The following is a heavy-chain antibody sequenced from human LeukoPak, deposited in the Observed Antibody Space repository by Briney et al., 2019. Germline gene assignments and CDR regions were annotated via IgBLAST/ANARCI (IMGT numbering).Heavy chain of an antibody. V-gene: IGHV1-18*01. CDR1: GYTFTNYG. CDR3: ARDVKVTTGGTDV. D-gene: IGHD4-11*01. CDR2: ISPYNGNT. J-gene: IGHJ6*02. Sequence: ASVKVSCKASGYTFTNYGITWVLQAPGQRLECMGWISPYNGNTKYAQNLQGRVTLTTDTSTRTAYMELRSLRSDDTAVYYGARDVKVTTGGTDVCGQGTTGTASS.